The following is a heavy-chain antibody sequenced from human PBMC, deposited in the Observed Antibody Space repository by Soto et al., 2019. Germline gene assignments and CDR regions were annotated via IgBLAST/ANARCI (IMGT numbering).Heavy chain of an antibody. D-gene: IGHD2-2*01. J-gene: IGHJ5*02. V-gene: IGHV4-30-4*01. CDR1: GGSISSGDYY. CDR2: IYYSGST. Sequence: SETLSLTCTVSGGSISSGDYYWSWIRQPPGNGLEWIGYIYYSGSTYYNPSLKSRVTISVDTSKNQFSLKLSSVTAADTAVYYCARVPAATKEFDPWGQGTLVTVSS. CDR3: ARVPAATKEFDP.